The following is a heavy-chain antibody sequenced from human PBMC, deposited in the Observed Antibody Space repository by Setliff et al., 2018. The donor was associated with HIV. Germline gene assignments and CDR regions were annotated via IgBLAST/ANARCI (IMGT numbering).Heavy chain of an antibody. CDR3: ARVSITYWYSIPTFYYYYMDV. J-gene: IGHJ6*03. CDR1: GGSFSGYH. Sequence: PSETLSLTCAVYGGSFSGYHWNWIRQPPGKGLEWIGEINHSGRTNYNPSLKSRVTISVDASKNQFSLKLRSVTAADTAMYYCARVSITYWYSIPTFYYYYMDVWGKGTKVTVSS. D-gene: IGHD2-15*01. CDR2: INHSGRT. V-gene: IGHV4-34*01.